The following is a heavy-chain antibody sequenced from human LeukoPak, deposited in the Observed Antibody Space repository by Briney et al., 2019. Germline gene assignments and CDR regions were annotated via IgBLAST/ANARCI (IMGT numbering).Heavy chain of an antibody. Sequence: GASVKVSCKASGYTFTSYAISWVRQAPGQGLEWMGWITTYNGNTNYAQKFQGRVTMTTDTSTSTAYMELSSLRSEDTAVYYCARASSIAAPYIFDYWGQGTLVTVSS. CDR1: GYTFTSYA. CDR2: ITTYNGNT. J-gene: IGHJ4*02. V-gene: IGHV1-18*01. D-gene: IGHD6-6*01. CDR3: ARASSIAAPYIFDY.